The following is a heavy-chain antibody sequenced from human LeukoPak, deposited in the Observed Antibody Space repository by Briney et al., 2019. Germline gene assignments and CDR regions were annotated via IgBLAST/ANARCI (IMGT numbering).Heavy chain of an antibody. J-gene: IGHJ4*02. V-gene: IGHV4-59*12. D-gene: IGHD4-11*01. Sequence: PSETLSLTCTVSGGSISSYYWSWIRQPPGKGLEWIGYIYYSGCTNYNPSLKGRVTISVDTSKSQFSLKLSSVTAADTAVYYCARDTVTTFPFDYWGQGTLVTVSS. CDR1: GGSISSYY. CDR3: ARDTVTTFPFDY. CDR2: IYYSGCT.